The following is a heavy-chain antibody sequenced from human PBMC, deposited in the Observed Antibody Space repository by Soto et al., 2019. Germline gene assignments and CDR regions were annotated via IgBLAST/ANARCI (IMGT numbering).Heavy chain of an antibody. D-gene: IGHD3-3*01. CDR2: MNHNRGNT. CDR1: GYTFTSHN. CDR3: ARGITIFGVVVGDYYYYMDV. V-gene: IGHV1-8*01. J-gene: IGHJ6*03. Sequence: ASVQDSCMASGYTFTSHNINWVRQATGQGLECMGWMNHNRGNTGYAQKFQGRVTMTRNTSISTAYMELSSLRSEDTAVYYCARGITIFGVVVGDYYYYMDVWGKGTTVTVSS.